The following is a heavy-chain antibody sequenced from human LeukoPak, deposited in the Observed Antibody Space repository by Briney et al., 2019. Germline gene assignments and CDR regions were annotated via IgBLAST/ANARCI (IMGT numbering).Heavy chain of an antibody. V-gene: IGHV6-1*01. D-gene: IGHD3-22*01. CDR2: TYYRSKLYN. J-gene: IGHJ2*01. CDR3: ARAGTLLYYYDSSGYYGWYFDL. CDR1: GDSVSSNSAA. Sequence: SQTLSLTCAISGDSVSSNSAAWNWIRQSPSRGLEWLGRTYYRSKLYNDYAVSVKSRITINPDTSKNQFSLQLNSVTPEDTAVYYCARAGTLLYYYDSSGYYGWYFDLWGRGTLVTVSS.